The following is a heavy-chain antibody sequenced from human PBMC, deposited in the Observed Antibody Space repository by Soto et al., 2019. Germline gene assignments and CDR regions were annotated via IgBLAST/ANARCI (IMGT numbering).Heavy chain of an antibody. J-gene: IGHJ4*02. D-gene: IGHD6-19*01. CDR2: ISTYSGNT. CDR3: AQDNGQWMVND. V-gene: IGHV1-18*01. CDR1: GYTFTSYG. Sequence: QVQLVQSGVEVKKPGASVKVSCEASGYTFTSYGISWVRQAAGQGLEWMGWISTYSGNTKYGHQLQGTVTLTTNTSTNTAYIELRRLKCDDTAVYYCAQDNGQWMVNDWGRGTLITVSS.